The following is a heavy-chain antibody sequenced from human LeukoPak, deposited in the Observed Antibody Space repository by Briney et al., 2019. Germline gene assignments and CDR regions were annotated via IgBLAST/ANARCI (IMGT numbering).Heavy chain of an antibody. D-gene: IGHD5-24*01. J-gene: IGHJ4*02. V-gene: IGHV1-24*01. CDR3: ATLEDFAVEMATD. CDR2: FDPEDGEP. Sequence: ASVKVSCKVSGYTLTELSMHWVRQAPGKGLEWMGGFDPEDGEPIYAQNFQGRFTMTEDTSTDTVYVELSSLRSEDSAVYYCATLEDFAVEMATDWGQGTLVTVSS. CDR1: GYTLTELS.